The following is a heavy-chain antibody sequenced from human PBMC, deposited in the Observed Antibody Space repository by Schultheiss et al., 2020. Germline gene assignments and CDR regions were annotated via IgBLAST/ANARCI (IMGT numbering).Heavy chain of an antibody. V-gene: IGHV1-18*04. CDR2: ISAYNGNT. J-gene: IGHJ4*02. D-gene: IGHD3-22*01. Sequence: ASVKVSCKASGYTFTSYGISWVRQAPGQGLEWMGWISAYNGNTNYAQKLQGRVTMTTDTSTSTAYMELRSLRSDDTAVYYCARDRTPMIVVVMDFDYWGQVTLVTVSS. CDR3: ARDRTPMIVVVMDFDY. CDR1: GYTFTSYG.